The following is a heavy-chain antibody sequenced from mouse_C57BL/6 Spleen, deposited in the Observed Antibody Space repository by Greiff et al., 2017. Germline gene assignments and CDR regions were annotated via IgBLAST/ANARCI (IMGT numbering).Heavy chain of an antibody. CDR3: ARSTYYAMDY. V-gene: IGHV1-76*01. J-gene: IGHJ4*01. Sequence: QVQLQQSGAELVRPGASVKLSCKASGYTFTDYYINWVKQRPGQGLEWIARIYPGSGNTYYNEKFKGKATLTAEKSSSTAYMQLSSLTSEDSAVYFCARSTYYAMDYWGQGTSVTVSS. CDR2: IYPGSGNT. CDR1: GYTFTDYY.